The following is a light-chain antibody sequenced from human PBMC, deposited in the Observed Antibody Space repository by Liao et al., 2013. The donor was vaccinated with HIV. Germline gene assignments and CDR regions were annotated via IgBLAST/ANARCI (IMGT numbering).Light chain of an antibody. Sequence: SYELTQPPSVSVSPGQTASITCSGDKLGHKYACWYQQRPGQSPVLVIYQDTKRPSGIPARFSGSNSGNTATLTISGTQAMDEADYYCQAWDSSADVVFGGGTKLTVL. CDR2: QDT. CDR3: QAWDSSADVV. V-gene: IGLV3-1*01. CDR1: KLGHKY. J-gene: IGLJ2*01.